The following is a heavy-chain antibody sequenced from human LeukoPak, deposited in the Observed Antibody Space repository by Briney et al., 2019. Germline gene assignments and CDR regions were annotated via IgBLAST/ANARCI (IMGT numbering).Heavy chain of an antibody. D-gene: IGHD6-19*01. V-gene: IGHV4-4*02. CDR1: GGSISSSNW. J-gene: IGHJ4*02. CDR2: IYHSGST. Sequence: SETLSLTCAVSGGSISSSNWWSWVRQPPGKGLEWIGEIYHSGSTNYNPSLKSRVTISVDKSKNQFSLKLSSVTAADTAVYYCARHGGSGWYDYFDYWGQGTLVTVSS. CDR3: ARHGGSGWYDYFDY.